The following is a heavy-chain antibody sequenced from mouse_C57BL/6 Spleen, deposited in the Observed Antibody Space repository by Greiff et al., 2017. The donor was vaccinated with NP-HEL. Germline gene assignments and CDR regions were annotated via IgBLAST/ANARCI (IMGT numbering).Heavy chain of an antibody. D-gene: IGHD1-1*01. CDR3: ARAEYDGSSYEGDWYFDV. CDR2: IYPGSGNT. CDR1: GYSFTSYY. V-gene: IGHV1-66*01. J-gene: IGHJ1*03. Sequence: VQLQQSGPELVKPGASVKISCKASGYSFTSYYIHWVKQRPGQGLEWIGWIYPGSGNTKYNEKFKGKATLTADTSSSTAYMQLSSLTSEDSAVYYCARAEYDGSSYEGDWYFDVWGTGTTVTVSS.